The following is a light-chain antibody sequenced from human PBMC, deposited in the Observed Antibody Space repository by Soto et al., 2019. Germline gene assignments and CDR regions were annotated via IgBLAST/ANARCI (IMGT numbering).Light chain of an antibody. CDR2: VGTGGIVG. CDR1: SGYSNYK. Sequence: QLVLTQPPSASASLGASVTLTCTLSSGYSNYKVDWYQQRPGKGPRFVMRVGTGGIVGSKGDGIPDRFSVLGSGLNRYLTIKNIQEEDESDYHCGADHGSGSNFVQVFDGGTKLTVL. V-gene: IGLV9-49*01. J-gene: IGLJ2*01. CDR3: GADHGSGSNFVQV.